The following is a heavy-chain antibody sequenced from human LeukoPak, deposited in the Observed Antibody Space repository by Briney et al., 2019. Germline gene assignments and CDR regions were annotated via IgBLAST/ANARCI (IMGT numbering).Heavy chain of an antibody. CDR1: GFTVSNDY. V-gene: IGHV3-66*02. CDR2: IYADGRT. J-gene: IGHJ5*02. Sequence: GGSLRLSCAASGFTVSNDYMVWVRQAPGRGLEWVSLIYADGRTFYGDSVKGRFTITRDNLKNTMYLQMSSLRPEDTALYYCARDRAGAQSWVALDPWGQGTLVTVSS. CDR3: ARDRAGAQSWVALDP. D-gene: IGHD3-10*01.